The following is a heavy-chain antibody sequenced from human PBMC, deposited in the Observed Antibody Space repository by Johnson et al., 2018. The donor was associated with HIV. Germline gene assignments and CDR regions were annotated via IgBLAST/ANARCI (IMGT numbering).Heavy chain of an antibody. CDR3: ARSLGVVGAIGKGAFDI. D-gene: IGHD1-26*01. CDR2: ISCDGSNK. J-gene: IGHJ3*02. Sequence: QVQLVESGGGVVQPGRSLRLSCAASGFTFSSYAMHWVRQAPGKGLEWVAVISCDGSNKYYADSVKGRFTISRDNSKNTLYLQMNSLRAEDTAVYYCARSLGVVGAIGKGAFDIWGQGTMVTVSS. V-gene: IGHV3-30*04. CDR1: GFTFSSYA.